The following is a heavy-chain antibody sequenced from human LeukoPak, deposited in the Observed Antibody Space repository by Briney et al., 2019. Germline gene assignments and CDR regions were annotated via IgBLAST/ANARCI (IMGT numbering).Heavy chain of an antibody. V-gene: IGHV3-30*02. CDR2: MQYDGNDE. J-gene: IGHJ4*02. CDR1: GFSFSNFG. Sequence: GGSLRLSCAASGFSFSNFGMHWVRQAPGKGLEWVAFMQYDGNDEYYADSVKGRFTISRDNSKNTMYLQMNSLRAEDTAVYYCAKEQQLEPFDYWGQGTLVTVSS. D-gene: IGHD1-1*01. CDR3: AKEQQLEPFDY.